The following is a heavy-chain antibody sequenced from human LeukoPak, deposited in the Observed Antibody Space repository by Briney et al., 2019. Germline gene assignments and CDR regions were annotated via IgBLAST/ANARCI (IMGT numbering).Heavy chain of an antibody. CDR3: ASGYYYGDSFDY. J-gene: IGHJ4*02. CDR2: IDSDGSTT. CDR1: GFTFHNHW. V-gene: IGHV3-74*01. D-gene: IGHD3-10*01. Sequence: GGSLRLSCAASGFTFHNHWMHWVRQVPGKGLAWVARIDSDGSTTNYADSVKGRFTIARDNAKNTLNLLMTSLRPDDTAIYYCASGYYYGDSFDYWGQGALVTVSS.